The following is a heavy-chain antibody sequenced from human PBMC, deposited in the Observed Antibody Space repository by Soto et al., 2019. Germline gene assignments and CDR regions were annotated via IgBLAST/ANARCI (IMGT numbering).Heavy chain of an antibody. J-gene: IGHJ6*02. D-gene: IGHD5-12*01. CDR1: GGTFSRYA. V-gene: IGHV1-69*13. CDR2: IIPIFGTA. Sequence: SVKVSCKASGGTFSRYAISWVRQVPGQGLEWMGGIIPIFGTANYAQKFQGRVTITGDESTSTAYMELSSLRSEDTAVYYCARGGWLQFYYSYVMAVWGQGTTVTGS. CDR3: ARGGWLQFYYSYVMAV.